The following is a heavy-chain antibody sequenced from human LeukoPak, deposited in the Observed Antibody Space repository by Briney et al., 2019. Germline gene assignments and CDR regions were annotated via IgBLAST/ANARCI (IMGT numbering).Heavy chain of an antibody. CDR1: SGSIISNNDY. Sequence: SETLSLTCSVSSGSIISNNDYWGWIRQPPGKGLEWIGSIYYSGSTYYNPSLKSRVTISVDTSKNQFSLKLSSVTAADTAVYYCARGQAARQRRWFDPWGQGTLVTVSS. J-gene: IGHJ5*02. V-gene: IGHV4-39*07. CDR3: ARGQAARQRRWFDP. D-gene: IGHD6-6*01. CDR2: IYYSGST.